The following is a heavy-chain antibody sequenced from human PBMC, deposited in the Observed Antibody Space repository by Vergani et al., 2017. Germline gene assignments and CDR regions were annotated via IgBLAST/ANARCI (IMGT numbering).Heavy chain of an antibody. J-gene: IGHJ4*02. V-gene: IGHV5-10-1*03. CDR3: ASCSGGSCYDGGGYYFDY. CDR1: GYSFTSYW. D-gene: IGHD2-15*01. CDR2: IDPSDSYT. Sequence: EVQLVQSGAEAKKPGESLRISCKGSGYSFTSYWISWVRQMPGKGLEWMGRIDPSDSYTNYSPSFQGHVTISADKSISTAYLQWSSLKASDTAMYYCASCSGGSCYDGGGYYFDYWGQGTLVTVSS.